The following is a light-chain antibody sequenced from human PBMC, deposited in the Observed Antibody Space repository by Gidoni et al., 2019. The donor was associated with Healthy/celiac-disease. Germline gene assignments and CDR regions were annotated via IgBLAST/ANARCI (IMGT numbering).Light chain of an antibody. V-gene: IGLV3-1*01. J-gene: IGLJ1*01. Sequence: SYELPQPPSVSVSPGQTASITCSGDKLGDKYACWYQQKPGQSPVLVIYQNTKRPSGIPERFSGSNSGNTATLTISGTQAMDEADYYCQAWDSSTGLFGTGTKVTVL. CDR2: QNT. CDR1: KLGDKY. CDR3: QAWDSSTGL.